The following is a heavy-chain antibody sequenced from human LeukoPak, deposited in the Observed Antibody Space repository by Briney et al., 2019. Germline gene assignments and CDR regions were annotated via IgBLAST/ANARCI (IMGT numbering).Heavy chain of an antibody. CDR3: TTLYGSGNYY. D-gene: IGHD3-10*01. CDR2: IKTKTDGGTT. CDR1: GFTFSNAW. J-gene: IGHJ4*02. V-gene: IGHV3-15*01. Sequence: GRSLRLSCAASGFTFSNAWMSWVRQAPGKGLEWVGQIKTKTDGGTTDSAATVKGRFTISRDDSKSTLFLQMNSLKTEDTAIYYCTTLYGSGNYYWGQGTLVTVSS.